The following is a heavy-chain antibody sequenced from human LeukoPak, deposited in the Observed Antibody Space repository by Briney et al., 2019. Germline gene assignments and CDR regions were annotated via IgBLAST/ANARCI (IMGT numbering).Heavy chain of an antibody. D-gene: IGHD4-17*01. V-gene: IGHV5-51*01. J-gene: IGHJ4*02. CDR1: GYTFTNYW. CDR3: ARGDYGDFRVFYTLFDY. Sequence: GESLKISCKASGYTFTNYWIGWVRQMPGKGLEWMGIIYPGDSDTRYSPSFQGQVTISADKSISTAYLQWSSLKASDTAMYYCARGDYGDFRVFYTLFDYWGQGTLVTVPS. CDR2: IYPGDSDT.